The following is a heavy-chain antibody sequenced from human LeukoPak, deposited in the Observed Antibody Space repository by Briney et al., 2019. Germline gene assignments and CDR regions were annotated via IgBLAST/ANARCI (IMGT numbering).Heavy chain of an antibody. CDR3: ARDFREAAPAQNDAFDI. CDR2: INPNSGGT. CDR1: GYTFTGYY. D-gene: IGHD1-26*01. J-gene: IGHJ3*02. V-gene: IGHV1-2*02. Sequence: ASVKVSCKASGYTFTGYYMHWVRQAPGQGLEWMGWINPNSGGTNYAQKFQGRVTMTRDTSISTAYMELSRLRSDDTAVYYCARDFREAAPAQNDAFDIWGQGTMVTVSS.